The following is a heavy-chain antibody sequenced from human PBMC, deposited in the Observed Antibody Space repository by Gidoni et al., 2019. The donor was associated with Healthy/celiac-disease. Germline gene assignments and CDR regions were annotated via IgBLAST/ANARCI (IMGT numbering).Heavy chain of an antibody. J-gene: IGHJ6*02. CDR3: ARAGSKYYYYGMDV. V-gene: IGHV3-66*02. CDR2: IYSGGST. CDR1: GFTVSSNY. Sequence: VQLVESGVGLVQPGGSLRLSGAASGFTVSSNYMSWVRQAPGKGQEWVSVIYSGGSTYYADSVKGRFTISRDNSKNTLYLQMNSLRAEDTAVYYCARAGSKYYYYGMDVWGQGTTVTVSS.